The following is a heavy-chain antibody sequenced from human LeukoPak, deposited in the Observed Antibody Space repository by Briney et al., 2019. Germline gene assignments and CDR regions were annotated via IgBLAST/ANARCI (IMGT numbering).Heavy chain of an antibody. J-gene: IGHJ4*02. CDR2: IYSGGST. D-gene: IGHD5-18*01. CDR3: ARDREYSYGYRYYFDY. V-gene: IGHV3-53*01. Sequence: GGSLRLSCAASGFTVSSNYMSWVHQAPGKGLEWVSVIYSGGSTYYADSVKGRFTISRDNSKNTLYLQMNSLRAEDTAVYYCARDREYSYGYRYYFDYWGQGTLVTVSS. CDR1: GFTVSSNY.